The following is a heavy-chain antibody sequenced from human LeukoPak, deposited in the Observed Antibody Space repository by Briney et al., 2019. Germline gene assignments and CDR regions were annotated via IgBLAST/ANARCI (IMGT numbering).Heavy chain of an antibody. CDR1: GFTFSSYG. V-gene: IGHV3-30*18. J-gene: IGHJ6*02. Sequence: PGRCLRLSCAASGFTFSSYGMHWVRQAPGKGLEWVAVISYDGSNKYYADSVKGRFTISRDNSKNTLYLQMNSLRAEDTAVYYCAKALRYCSSTSCGRYYYYGMDVWGQGTTVTVSS. D-gene: IGHD2-2*01. CDR2: ISYDGSNK. CDR3: AKALRYCSSTSCGRYYYYGMDV.